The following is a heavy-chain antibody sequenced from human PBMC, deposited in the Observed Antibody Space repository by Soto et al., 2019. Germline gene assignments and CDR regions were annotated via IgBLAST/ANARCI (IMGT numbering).Heavy chain of an antibody. V-gene: IGHV1-69*13. CDR1: GGTFSSYA. J-gene: IGHJ6*02. CDR2: IIHIFGTA. D-gene: IGHD3-10*01. Sequence: SVKVSCKASGGTFSSYAISWVRQAPGQGLEWMGGIIHIFGTANYAQNFQGIVTITADESTSTAYMELSSLRSEDMAVYYCARKRSTMVRGATHYYYYGMDVWGQGTTVTVCS. CDR3: ARKRSTMVRGATHYYYYGMDV.